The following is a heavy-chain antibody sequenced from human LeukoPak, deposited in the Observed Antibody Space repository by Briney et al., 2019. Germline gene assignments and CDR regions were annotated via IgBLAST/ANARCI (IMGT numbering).Heavy chain of an antibody. J-gene: IGHJ4*02. CDR3: ARGVYIAAAQYGY. D-gene: IGHD6-13*01. V-gene: IGHV4-59*01. CDR1: GGSISSYY. Sequence: SEALSLTCTVSGGSISSYYWSWIRQPPGKGLEWIGYIYYSGTTNYNPSLKSRVTISVDTSKNQFSLKLSSVTAADTAVYYCARGVYIAAAQYGYWGQGTLVSVSS. CDR2: IYYSGTT.